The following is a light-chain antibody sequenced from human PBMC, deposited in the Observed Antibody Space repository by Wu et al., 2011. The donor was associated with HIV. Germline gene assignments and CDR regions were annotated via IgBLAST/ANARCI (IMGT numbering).Light chain of an antibody. CDR1: QSVSSNF. Sequence: EIVLTQSPGTLSLSPGERATLSCRASQSVSSNFLAWYQHRPGQAPRLLIYGASNRATGIPARFSGSGSGTDFTLTISSLEPEDFAVYYCQQYGSSPWTFGQGTKVEIK. V-gene: IGKV3-20*01. CDR2: GAS. J-gene: IGKJ1*01. CDR3: QQYGSSPWT.